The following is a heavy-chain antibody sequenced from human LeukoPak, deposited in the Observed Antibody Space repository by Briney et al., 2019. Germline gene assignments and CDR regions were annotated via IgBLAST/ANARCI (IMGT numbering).Heavy chain of an antibody. J-gene: IGHJ4*02. V-gene: IGHV5-51*01. CDR2: VNPYDADT. Sequence: GESLKISCQASGYTFTNHWVAWVRQVPGKGLEWLGIVNPYDADTRYGPSFEGQVTISADKSINTAFLQRRSLKASDTAIYFCARGTGGYQYDYWGQGIRVIVSS. D-gene: IGHD2-2*01. CDR1: GYTFTNHW. CDR3: ARGTGGYQYDY.